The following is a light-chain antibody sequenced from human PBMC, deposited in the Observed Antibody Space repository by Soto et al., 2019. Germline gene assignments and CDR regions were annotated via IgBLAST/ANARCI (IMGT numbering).Light chain of an antibody. J-gene: IGKJ2*01. CDR2: WAS. Sequence: DIVMTQSPDSLAVSLGERATINCKSSQSVLYSSNNKNYLAWYQQRPGQPPKLLIYWASTRESGVPDRFSGSGSGPDFTLTITSLQAEDVAVYYCQQYESTRPPVGQGTKLEIK. CDR1: QSVLYSSNNKNY. V-gene: IGKV4-1*01. CDR3: QQYESTRPP.